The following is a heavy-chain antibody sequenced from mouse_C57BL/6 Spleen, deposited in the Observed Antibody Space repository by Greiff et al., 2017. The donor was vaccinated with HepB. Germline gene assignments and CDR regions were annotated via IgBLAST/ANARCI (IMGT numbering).Heavy chain of an antibody. CDR1: GYTFTSYW. V-gene: IGHV1-72*01. Sequence: VQLQQPGAELVKPGASVELSCKASGYTFTSYWMHWVKQRPGRGLEWIGRIDPNSGGTKYNEKFKSKATLTVDKPSSTAYMQLSSLTSEDSAVYYCARSDYGSSYVYAMDYWGQGTSVTVSS. CDR2: IDPNSGGT. CDR3: ARSDYGSSYVYAMDY. D-gene: IGHD1-1*01. J-gene: IGHJ4*01.